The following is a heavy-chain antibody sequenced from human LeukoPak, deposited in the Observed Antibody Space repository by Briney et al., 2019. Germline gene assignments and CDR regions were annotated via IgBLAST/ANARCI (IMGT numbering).Heavy chain of an antibody. V-gene: IGHV3-48*01. D-gene: IGHD1-7*01. CDR1: GFTFSSYS. CDR2: ISSSSSTI. Sequence: GGSLRLSCAASGFTFSSYSMNWVRQAPGKGLEWVSYISSSSSTIYYADSVKGRFTISRDNAKNSLYLQMNSLRAEDTAVYYCARDLSPTTSRRGYFDYWGQGTLVTVSS. J-gene: IGHJ4*02. CDR3: ARDLSPTTSRRGYFDY.